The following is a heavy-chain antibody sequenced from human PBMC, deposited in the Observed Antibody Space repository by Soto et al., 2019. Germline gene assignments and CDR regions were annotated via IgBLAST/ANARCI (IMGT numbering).Heavy chain of an antibody. CDR2: IYWDDDK. J-gene: IGHJ4*02. V-gene: IGHV2-5*02. Sequence: SGPTVVKPTQTLTVKRTFSGFSPSSRGVGVGWIRQPPGKALEWLALIYWDDDKRYRPSLKSRLTITKDTSKNQVVLTMTNMDPVDTATYFCAHRRGRSYGYQAYFDYWGQGTLVTVSS. CDR3: AHRRGRSYGYQAYFDY. D-gene: IGHD5-18*01. CDR1: GFSPSSRGVG.